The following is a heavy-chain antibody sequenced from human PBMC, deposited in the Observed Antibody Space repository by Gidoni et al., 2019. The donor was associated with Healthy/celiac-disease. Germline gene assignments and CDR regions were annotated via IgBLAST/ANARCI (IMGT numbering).Heavy chain of an antibody. J-gene: IGHJ4*02. D-gene: IGHD6-19*01. CDR2: INPNSGGT. Sequence: QVQLVQSGAEVKKPGASVKVSCKESGYNFTGYYMHWVRQAPGQGLEWMGWINPNSGGTNYAQKFQGRVTMTRDTSISTAYMELSRLRSDDTAVYYCARDLGELSGPFDYWGQGTLVTVSS. CDR1: GYNFTGYY. CDR3: ARDLGELSGPFDY. V-gene: IGHV1-2*02.